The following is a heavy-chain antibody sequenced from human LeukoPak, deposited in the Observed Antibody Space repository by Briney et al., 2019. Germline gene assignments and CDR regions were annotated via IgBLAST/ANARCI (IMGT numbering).Heavy chain of an antibody. Sequence: SETLSLTCTVSDGSISSYYWSWIRPPPGKGLEWIGYIQYSGSTNYNPSLKSRVTISVDTSKNQFSLKLTSVTAADTAVYYCARSIYTTSSHPYFFDYWGQGTLVTVSS. CDR1: DGSISSYY. CDR2: IQYSGST. D-gene: IGHD6-6*01. CDR3: ARSIYTTSSHPYFFDY. J-gene: IGHJ4*02. V-gene: IGHV4-59*01.